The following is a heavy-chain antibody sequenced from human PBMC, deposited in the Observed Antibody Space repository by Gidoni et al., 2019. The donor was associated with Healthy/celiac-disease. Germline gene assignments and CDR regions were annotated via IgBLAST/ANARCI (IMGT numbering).Heavy chain of an antibody. CDR1: GGTFSSYA. CDR2: IIPIFGTA. J-gene: IGHJ6*02. V-gene: IGHV1-69*01. D-gene: IGHD3-16*02. Sequence: QVQLVQSGAEVKKPGSSVKVSCKASGGTFSSYAISCVRQAPGQGLEWMGGIIPIFGTANYAQKFQGRVTITADESTSTAYMELSSLRSEDTAVYYCASSTFGGVIVIPAYYYYYGMDVWGQGTTVTVSS. CDR3: ASSTFGGVIVIPAYYYYYGMDV.